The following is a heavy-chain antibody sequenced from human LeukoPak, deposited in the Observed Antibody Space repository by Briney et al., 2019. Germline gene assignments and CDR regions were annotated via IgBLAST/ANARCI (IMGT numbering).Heavy chain of an antibody. J-gene: IGHJ4*02. Sequence: GRSLRLSCAASEFTFSNYALHWVRQAPGKGLQWVAVISYDGNTIHYADSVKGRFIISRDTSKNTLYLQMNSLRAEDTAVYYCARSGGLQKFDYWGQGTLVTVSS. CDR2: ISYDGNTI. V-gene: IGHV3-30-3*01. D-gene: IGHD4-11*01. CDR1: EFTFSNYA. CDR3: ARSGGLQKFDY.